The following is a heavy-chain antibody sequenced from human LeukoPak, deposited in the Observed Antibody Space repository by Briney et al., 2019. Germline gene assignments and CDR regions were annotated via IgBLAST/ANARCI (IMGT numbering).Heavy chain of an antibody. CDR2: IIGSGDSS. CDR1: EFIFSDYA. CDR3: AKVHSSGWLFDY. V-gene: IGHV3-23*01. J-gene: IGHJ4*02. D-gene: IGHD6-19*01. Sequence: GGSLRLSCAASEFIFSDYAMGWVRQAPGKGLEWVSGIIGSGDSSYYVDSVKGRFTISRDNSKNTLYLQMNSLRAEDTALYYCAKVHSSGWLFDYWGQGTLVTVSS.